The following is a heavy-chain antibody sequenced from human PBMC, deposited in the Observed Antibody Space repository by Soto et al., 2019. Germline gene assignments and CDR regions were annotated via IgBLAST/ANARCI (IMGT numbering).Heavy chain of an antibody. Sequence: AASVKVSCKASGYTFTSYDINWVRQATGQGLEWMGWMNPNSGNTGYAQKFQGRVTMTRNTSISTAYMELSSLRSEDTAVYYCARGSGYSSSWYMVNHYYFDYWGQGTLVTVSS. J-gene: IGHJ4*02. CDR3: ARGSGYSSSWYMVNHYYFDY. V-gene: IGHV1-8*01. D-gene: IGHD6-13*01. CDR1: GYTFTSYD. CDR2: MNPNSGNT.